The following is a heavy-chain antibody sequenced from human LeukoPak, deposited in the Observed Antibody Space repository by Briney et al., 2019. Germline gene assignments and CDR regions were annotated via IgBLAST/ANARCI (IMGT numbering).Heavy chain of an antibody. CDR3: ARTPXXXXFGVVXSRYMDV. Sequence: SQTLPLTCTVSGGSISSGDYYWSWIRQPPGKGLEWIGYIYYSGSTYYNPSLKSRVTISVDTSKNQFSLKLSSVTAADTAVYXXARTPXXXXFGVVXSRYMDVWGKGTTVTVS. J-gene: IGHJ6*03. CDR1: GGSISSGDYY. V-gene: IGHV4-30-4*08. CDR2: IYYSGST. D-gene: IGHD3-3*01.